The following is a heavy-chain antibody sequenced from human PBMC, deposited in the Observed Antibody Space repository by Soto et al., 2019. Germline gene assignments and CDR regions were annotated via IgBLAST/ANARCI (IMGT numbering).Heavy chain of an antibody. Sequence: PSXTLSLTCAVYGGSFSGYYWSWIRQPPGKGLEWIGYIYYSGSTNYNPSLKSRVTISVDTSKNQFSLKLSSVTAADTAVYYCARTFESSGWRAYVYWGQGTLVTVSS. CDR2: IYYSGST. CDR3: ARTFESSGWRAYVY. D-gene: IGHD6-19*01. V-gene: IGHV4-59*01. CDR1: GGSFSGYY. J-gene: IGHJ4*02.